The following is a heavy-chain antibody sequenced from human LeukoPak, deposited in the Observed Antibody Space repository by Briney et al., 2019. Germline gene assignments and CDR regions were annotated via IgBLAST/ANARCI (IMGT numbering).Heavy chain of an antibody. CDR1: GFTFSNYA. CDR3: ARDISMVRVNWFDP. J-gene: IGHJ5*02. CDR2: ISYDGSNK. V-gene: IGHV3-30*04. D-gene: IGHD3-10*01. Sequence: GGSLRLSCAASGFTFSNYAIHWVRQAPGKGLEWVAVISYDGSNKYYADSVKGRFTIYRDNSKNTLYPQMNSLRAEDTAVYYCARDISMVRVNWFDPWGQGTLVTVSS.